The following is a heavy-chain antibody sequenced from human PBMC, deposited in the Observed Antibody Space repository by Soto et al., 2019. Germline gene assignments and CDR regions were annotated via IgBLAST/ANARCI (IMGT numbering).Heavy chain of an antibody. J-gene: IGHJ5*02. Sequence: SETLSLTCTVSGASITSCGYYWSWIRQHPGKGLEWIGYIYYSGNSYYNPSLKSRVSVSVDTSKNQYYLKLSSVTAADTAVYYCAREISGNPNWFDPWGQGTLVTVSS. CDR1: GASITSCGYY. CDR3: AREISGNPNWFDP. CDR2: IYYSGNS. D-gene: IGHD2-15*01. V-gene: IGHV4-31*03.